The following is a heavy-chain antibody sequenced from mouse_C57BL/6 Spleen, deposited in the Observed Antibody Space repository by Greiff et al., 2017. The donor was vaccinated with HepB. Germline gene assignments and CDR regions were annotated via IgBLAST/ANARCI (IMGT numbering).Heavy chain of an antibody. V-gene: IGHV6-3*01. D-gene: IGHD2-4*01. CDR2: IRLKSDNYAT. CDR1: GFTFSNYW. J-gene: IGHJ4*01. Sequence: EVMLVESGGGLVQPGGSMKLSCVASGFTFSNYWMNWVRQSPEKGLEWVAQIRLKSDNYATHYAESVKGRFTISRDDSKSSVYLQMNNLRAEDTGIYYCTVYYDYNDYAMDYWGQGTSVTVSS. CDR3: TVYYDYNDYAMDY.